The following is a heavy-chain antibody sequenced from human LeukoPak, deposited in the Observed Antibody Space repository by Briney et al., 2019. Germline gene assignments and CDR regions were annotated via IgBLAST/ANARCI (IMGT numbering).Heavy chain of an antibody. D-gene: IGHD3-22*01. CDR3: ARVNYDSSGEADY. CDR1: GFTFSSYA. J-gene: IGHJ4*02. V-gene: IGHV3-64*01. Sequence: GGSLRLSCAASGFTFSSYAMRWVRQAPGKGLEYVSAISSNGGSTYYANSVKGRFTISRDNSKYTLYLQMGSLRAEDMAVYYCARVNYDSSGEADYWGQGTLVTVSS. CDR2: ISSNGGST.